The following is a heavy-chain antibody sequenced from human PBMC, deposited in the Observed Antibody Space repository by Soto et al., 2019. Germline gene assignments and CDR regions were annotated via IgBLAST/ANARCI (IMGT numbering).Heavy chain of an antibody. CDR3: AKDRTIAVAGPEDAFDV. V-gene: IGHV3-23*01. D-gene: IGHD6-19*01. J-gene: IGHJ3*01. Sequence: VQVSESGGGLVQPGGSLRLSCAASGFTFNTYAMSWVRQAPGKGLEWVSSISHSGDRTHYADSEKGRLIISRDNSKNTLYLQMNSLRVEDTALYYCAKDRTIAVAGPEDAFDVWGRGTMVTVSS. CDR1: GFTFNTYA. CDR2: ISHSGDRT.